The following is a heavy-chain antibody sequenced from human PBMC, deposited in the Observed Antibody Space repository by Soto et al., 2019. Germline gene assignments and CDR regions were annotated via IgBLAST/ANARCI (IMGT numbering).Heavy chain of an antibody. CDR2: IYYSGST. D-gene: IGHD3-22*01. Sequence: SETLSLTCTVSGGSISSGDYYWSWIRQPPGKGLEWIGYIYYSGSTYYNPSLKSRVTISVDTSKNQFSLKLSSVTAADTAVYYCASTASYYDSSGSPLGIWGQGTMVTVSS. V-gene: IGHV4-30-4*01. CDR3: ASTASYYDSSGSPLGI. J-gene: IGHJ3*02. CDR1: GGSISSGDYY.